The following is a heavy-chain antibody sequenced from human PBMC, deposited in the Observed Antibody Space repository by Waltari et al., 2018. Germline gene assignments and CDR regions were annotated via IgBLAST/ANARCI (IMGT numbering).Heavy chain of an antibody. V-gene: IGHV5-51*01. CDR1: GSSFSKFW. D-gene: IGHD3-10*01. CDR2: FYHGNSPT. CDR3: ARLGTPHPSHPDFHD. Sequence: EVQLVQSGAEVKKPGESLKISCKASGSSFSKFWICWVRQVPGRCLESVGVFYHGNSPTTYSPSFQGHVTITADRSITTAFLQWNSLRASDTAIYYCARLGTPHPSHPDFHDWGQGTLVTVSS. J-gene: IGHJ4*02.